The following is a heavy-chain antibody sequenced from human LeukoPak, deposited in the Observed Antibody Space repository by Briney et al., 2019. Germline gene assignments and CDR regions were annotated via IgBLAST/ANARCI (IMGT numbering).Heavy chain of an antibody. V-gene: IGHV3-30*18. CDR1: GFTFSSFG. CDR3: AKERSTTTWYDH. CDR2: VSYDGSKK. D-gene: IGHD2-2*01. Sequence: GGSLRLSCAASGFTFSSFGMHWVRQAPGKGPEWMAVVSYDGSKKFYGDSVKGRFTISRDNSKNTVYLQMNSLRAEDTAVYYCAKERSTTTWYDHWGQGILVTVSS. J-gene: IGHJ4*02.